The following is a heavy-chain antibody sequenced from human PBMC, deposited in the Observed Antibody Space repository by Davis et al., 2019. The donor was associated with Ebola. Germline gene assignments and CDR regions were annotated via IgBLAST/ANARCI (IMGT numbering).Heavy chain of an antibody. D-gene: IGHD4-17*01. CDR2: ISHDGTIT. CDR1: GFIFSSYV. J-gene: IGHJ6*02. V-gene: IGHV3-74*01. Sequence: GESLKISCAASGFIFSSYVMHWVRQAPGKGLVWVSRISHDGTITTYADSVKGRFTVSRDNAKNTLYLEMNSLTAEDTAVYYCARKILGDSRGGVDVWGQGTAVSVSS. CDR3: ARKILGDSRGGVDV.